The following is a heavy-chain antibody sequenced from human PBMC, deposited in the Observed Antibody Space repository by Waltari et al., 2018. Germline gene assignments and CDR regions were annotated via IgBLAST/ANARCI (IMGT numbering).Heavy chain of an antibody. D-gene: IGHD1-26*01. J-gene: IGHJ4*02. Sequence: QVQLVQSGAEVKKPGASVKVSCKASGYTFTSYAMHWVRQAPGQRLEWMGWINAGNGNTKYSQKFQGRVTITRDTSASTAYMELSSLRSEDTAVYYCARRLSGSYYPLDYWGQGTLVTVSS. CDR3: ARRLSGSYYPLDY. CDR1: GYTFTSYA. V-gene: IGHV1-3*01. CDR2: INAGNGNT.